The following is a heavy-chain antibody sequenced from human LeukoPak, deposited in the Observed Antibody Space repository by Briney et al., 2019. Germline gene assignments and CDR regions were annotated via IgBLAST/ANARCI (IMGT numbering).Heavy chain of an antibody. CDR2: IYYSGST. CDR3: ARLSLWFGESFDAFDI. Sequence: SETLSLTCTVSGGSISSYYWSWIRQPPGKGLEWIGYIYYSGSTNYNPSLKSRVTISVDTSKNQFSLKLSSVTAADTAVYYCARLSLWFGESFDAFDIWGQGTTVTVSS. J-gene: IGHJ3*02. V-gene: IGHV4-59*08. D-gene: IGHD3-10*01. CDR1: GGSISSYY.